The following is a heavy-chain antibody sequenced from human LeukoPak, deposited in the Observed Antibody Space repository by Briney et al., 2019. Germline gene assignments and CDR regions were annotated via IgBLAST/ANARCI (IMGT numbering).Heavy chain of an antibody. V-gene: IGHV3-33*01. CDR3: ARDMSGGDAFDI. CDR1: GFTFSSFG. CDR2: IWYDGSNK. Sequence: GGSLRLSCAASGFTFSSFGVHWVRQAPGKGLEWVALIWYDGSNKYYADSVKGRFTISRDNSKNTLYLQMNSLRAEDTAVYYCARDMSGGDAFDIWGQGTMVTVSS. J-gene: IGHJ3*02. D-gene: IGHD3-10*02.